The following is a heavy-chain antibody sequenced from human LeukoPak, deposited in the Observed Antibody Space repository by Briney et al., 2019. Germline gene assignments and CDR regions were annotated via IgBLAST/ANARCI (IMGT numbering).Heavy chain of an antibody. J-gene: IGHJ1*01. Sequence: SETLSLTCTVSGGSISSYYWSWIRQPPGKGLEWIGYIYYSGSTNYNPSLKSRVTISVDTSKNQFSLKLSSVTAADTAVYYCARESGYGDYDLHWGQGTLVTVSS. D-gene: IGHD4-17*01. V-gene: IGHV4-59*01. CDR1: GGSISSYY. CDR3: ARESGYGDYDLH. CDR2: IYYSGST.